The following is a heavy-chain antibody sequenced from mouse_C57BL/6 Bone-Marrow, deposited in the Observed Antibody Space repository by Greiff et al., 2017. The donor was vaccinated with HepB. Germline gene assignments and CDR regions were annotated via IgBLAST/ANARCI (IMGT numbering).Heavy chain of an antibody. CDR1: GFSFNTYA. D-gene: IGHD1-1*01. V-gene: IGHV10-1*01. CDR2: IRSKSNNYVT. J-gene: IGHJ4*01. CDR3: VSYYYGSDYAMDY. Sequence: EVQLVESGGGLVQPKGSLKLSCAASGFSFNTYAMNWVRQAPGKGLEWVARIRSKSNNYVTYYADSVKDRFTISRDDSESMLYLQMNNLKTEDTAMYYCVSYYYGSDYAMDYWGQGTSVTVSS.